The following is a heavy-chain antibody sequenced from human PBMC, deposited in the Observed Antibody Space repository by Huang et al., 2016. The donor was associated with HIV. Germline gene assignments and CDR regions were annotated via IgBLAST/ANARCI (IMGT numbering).Heavy chain of an antibody. CDR2: IIPSFGLT. D-gene: IGHD3-16*01. V-gene: IGHV1-69*10. J-gene: IGHJ4*03. CDR3: AREGQNWLGKPFGALAF. Sequence: QAQLVQSGAAVMKPGSSVRVSCKASGVSFSDYAFSWVRRAPGQGLDWMGGIIPSFGLTNNAPRLQGRVTISADKSSNTVYLELTSLRSGDTAVYYCAREGQNWLGKPFGALAFWGQGTEVIVSS. CDR1: GVSFSDYA.